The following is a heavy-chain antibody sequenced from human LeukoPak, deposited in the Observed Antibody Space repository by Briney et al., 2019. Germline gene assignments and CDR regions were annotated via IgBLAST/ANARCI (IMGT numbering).Heavy chain of an antibody. Sequence: ASVKVSCKASGGTFSSYAISWVRQAPGQGLEWMGRIIPILGIANYAQKFQGRVTITADKSTSTAYMELSSLRSEDTAVYYCARAPDYDSSGIFDYWGQGTLVTVSS. J-gene: IGHJ4*02. D-gene: IGHD3-22*01. CDR3: ARAPDYDSSGIFDY. V-gene: IGHV1-69*04. CDR1: GGTFSSYA. CDR2: IIPILGIA.